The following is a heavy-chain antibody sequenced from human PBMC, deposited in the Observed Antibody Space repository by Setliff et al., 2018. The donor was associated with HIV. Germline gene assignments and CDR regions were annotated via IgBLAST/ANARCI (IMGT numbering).Heavy chain of an antibody. CDR1: GFNFSSNS. J-gene: IGHJ3*02. V-gene: IGHV3-21*01. CDR2: ISRSRSYI. CDR3: ARDLSGRYFLGFDI. D-gene: IGHD1-26*01. Sequence: PGGSLRLSCAASGFNFSSNSMNWVRQAPGKGLEWVSSISRSRSYIYYADSVKGRFTISRDNAKNSLYLQMNSLRAEDTAVYYCARDLSGRYFLGFDIWGQGTMVTVSS.